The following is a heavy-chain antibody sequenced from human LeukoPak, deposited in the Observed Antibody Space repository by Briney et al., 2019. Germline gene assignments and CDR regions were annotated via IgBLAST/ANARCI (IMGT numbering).Heavy chain of an antibody. V-gene: IGHV3-48*03. CDR1: GFTFSSYE. D-gene: IGHD6-19*01. CDR3: ARDLDQWLVPFDY. J-gene: IGHJ4*02. CDR2: ISSSGSTI. Sequence: GGSLRLSCAASGFTFSSYEMNWVRQAPGKGLEWVSYISSSGSTIYYADSVKGRFTISRGNAKNSLYLQMNSLRAEDTAVYYCARDLDQWLVPFDYWGQGTLVTVSS.